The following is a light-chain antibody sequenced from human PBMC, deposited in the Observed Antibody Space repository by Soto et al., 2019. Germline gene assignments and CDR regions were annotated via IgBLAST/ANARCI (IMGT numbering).Light chain of an antibody. CDR1: QSVSSN. J-gene: IGKJ4*01. CDR2: ATS. V-gene: IGKV3-15*01. Sequence: EIVMTQSPATLSVSPGERASLSCRASQSVSSNLAWYQQKPGQTPRLLIYATSTRATGIPARFSGSGSGTEFTLTISSLQSEDFAVYYCQRYNNWPLTFGGGTKVEIK. CDR3: QRYNNWPLT.